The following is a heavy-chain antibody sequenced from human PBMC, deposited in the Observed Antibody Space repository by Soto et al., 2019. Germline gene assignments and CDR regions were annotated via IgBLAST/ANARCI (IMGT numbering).Heavy chain of an antibody. V-gene: IGHV4-39*01. J-gene: IGHJ6*02. CDR3: ARHSGATTSYYYYYYGMDV. CDR2: IYYSGST. D-gene: IGHD1-26*01. Sequence: SETLSLTCTVSGGSISSSSYYWGWIRQPPGKGLEWIGSIYYSGSTYYNPSLKSRVTISVDTSKNQFSLKLSSVTAADTAVYYCARHSGATTSYYYYYYGMDVWGQGTTVTVSS. CDR1: GGSISSSSYY.